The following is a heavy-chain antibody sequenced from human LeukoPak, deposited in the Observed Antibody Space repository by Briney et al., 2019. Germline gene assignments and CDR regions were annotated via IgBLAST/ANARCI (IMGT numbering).Heavy chain of an antibody. Sequence: GGSLRLSCAASGFTVSSNYMTWVRQAPRQELEWVSVIYSGGTTYYADSVKGRFTISRDNSQNTLYLQMNSLRVEDTAVYYCARTYYYDSGGPDWGQGTLVTVSS. CDR1: GFTVSSNY. V-gene: IGHV3-66*01. J-gene: IGHJ4*02. CDR2: IYSGGTT. CDR3: ARTYYYDSGGPD. D-gene: IGHD3-22*01.